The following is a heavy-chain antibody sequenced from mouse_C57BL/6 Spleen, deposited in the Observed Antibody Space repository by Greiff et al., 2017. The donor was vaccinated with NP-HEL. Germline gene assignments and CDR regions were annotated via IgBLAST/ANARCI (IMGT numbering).Heavy chain of an antibody. CDR1: GFTFSSYA. D-gene: IGHD2-3*01. J-gene: IGHJ1*03. V-gene: IGHV5-4*03. CDR2: ISDGGSYT. CDR3: ARVWLLRDWYFDV. Sequence: EVMLVESGGGLVKPGGSLKLSCAASGFTFSSYAMSWVRQTPEKRLEWVATISDGGSYTYYPDNVKGRFTISRDNAKNNLYLQMSHLKSEDTAMYYCARVWLLRDWYFDVWGTGTTVTVSS.